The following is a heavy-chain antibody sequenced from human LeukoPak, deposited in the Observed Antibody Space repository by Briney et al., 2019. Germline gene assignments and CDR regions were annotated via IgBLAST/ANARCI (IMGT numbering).Heavy chain of an antibody. CDR2: INHSGST. J-gene: IGHJ5*02. CDR1: GGSFSGYY. CDR3: ARARRGYSYGLSWFDP. D-gene: IGHD5-18*01. V-gene: IGHV4-34*01. Sequence: SETLSLTCAVYGGSFSGYYWTWIRQPPGKGLEWIGEINHSGSTNYNPSLKSRVTISVDTSNNQFSLKLSYVTAEDTAVYYCARARRGYSYGLSWFDPWGQGTLVTVSS.